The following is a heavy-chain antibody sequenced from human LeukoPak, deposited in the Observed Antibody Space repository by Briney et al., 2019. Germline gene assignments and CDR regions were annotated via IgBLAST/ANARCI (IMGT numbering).Heavy chain of an antibody. CDR3: AKDPVLGCSSTSCYDAPDY. CDR1: GFTFSSYG. J-gene: IGHJ4*02. V-gene: IGHV3-30*02. CDR2: MRYDGSNK. Sequence: GGTLRLSCAASGFTFSSYGMHWVRQAPGKGLEWVAFMRYDGSNKYYADSVKGRFTISRDNSKNTLYLQMNSLRAEDTAVYYCAKDPVLGCSSTSCYDAPDYWGQGILVTVSS. D-gene: IGHD2-2*01.